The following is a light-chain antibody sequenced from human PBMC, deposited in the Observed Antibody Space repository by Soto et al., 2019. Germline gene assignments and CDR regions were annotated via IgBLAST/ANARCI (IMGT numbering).Light chain of an antibody. CDR1: QNVGNN. V-gene: IGKV3-15*01. CDR3: QQYGDWPLT. J-gene: IGKJ4*01. CDR2: ATS. Sequence: EIVLTQSPATLSVSPGERATLSCRASQNVGNNFAWYQQKPDQAPRLLIFATSTRATGVPARFSGSGSGTEFTLTISSLQSEDFGVYYCQQYGDWPLTFGGGAKVEIE.